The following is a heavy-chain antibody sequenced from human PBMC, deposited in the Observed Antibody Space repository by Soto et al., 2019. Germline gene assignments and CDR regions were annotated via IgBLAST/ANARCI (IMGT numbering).Heavy chain of an antibody. J-gene: IGHJ4*02. V-gene: IGHV4-30-2*01. CDR1: GGSISNAAYS. CDR2: IYPSGMP. Sequence: QLQLQESGSGLVKPSHTLSLTCTVSGGSISNAAYSWSWIRQPPGKGLEWIGYIYPSGMPFYNPSLRSRVTLSIDRSNDQFSLNLKSVTAADTGVYYCARERGGYGLFDSWGQGTPVTVSS. D-gene: IGHD5-18*01. CDR3: ARERGGYGLFDS.